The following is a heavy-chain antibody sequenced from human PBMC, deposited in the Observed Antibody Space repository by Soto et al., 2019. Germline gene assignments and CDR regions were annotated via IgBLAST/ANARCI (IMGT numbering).Heavy chain of an antibody. D-gene: IGHD2-15*01. Sequence: EGSLRLSCAASGFTFSSYGMHWVRQAPGKGLEWVAVIWYDGSNKYYADSVKGRFTISRDNSKNTLYLQMNSLRAEDTAVYYCARGWLVVGSFDYWGQGTLVTVSS. J-gene: IGHJ4*02. CDR3: ARGWLVVGSFDY. CDR1: GFTFSSYG. V-gene: IGHV3-33*01. CDR2: IWYDGSNK.